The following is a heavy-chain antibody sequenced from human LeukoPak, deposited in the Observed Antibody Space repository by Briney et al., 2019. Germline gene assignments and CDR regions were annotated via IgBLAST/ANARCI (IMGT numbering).Heavy chain of an antibody. Sequence: PSETLSLTCAVSGGSISSSNWWSGGRPPPGKGLEGIGEIYGRGSTNYNQSLKSRVTISGDKSKNQFSLKLSSVTAADTAVYYCARSRHIVVVTAIPRYWYFDLWGRGTLVTVSS. CDR3: ARSRHIVVVTAIPRYWYFDL. J-gene: IGHJ2*01. CDR2: IYGRGST. CDR1: GGSISSSNW. D-gene: IGHD2-21*02. V-gene: IGHV4-4*02.